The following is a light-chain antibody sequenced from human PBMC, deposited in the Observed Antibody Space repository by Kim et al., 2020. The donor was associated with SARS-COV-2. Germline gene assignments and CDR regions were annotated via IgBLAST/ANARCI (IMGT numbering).Light chain of an antibody. Sequence: AFVGDEVTITCRASQTINNYLNWYQLKPGKGPKLLIYAASSLRSGVPSRFSGSGSGTDFTLTISSLQSEDFATYYCQQSFTTPLTFGGGTKVDIK. CDR1: QTINNY. CDR2: AAS. J-gene: IGKJ4*01. V-gene: IGKV1-39*01. CDR3: QQSFTTPLT.